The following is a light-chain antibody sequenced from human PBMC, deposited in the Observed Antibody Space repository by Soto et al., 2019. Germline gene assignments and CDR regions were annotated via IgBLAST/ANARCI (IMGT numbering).Light chain of an antibody. CDR3: CSYAGSRTYV. CDR1: SSNIGSNT. Sequence: QSVLTQPPSASGTPGQRVTISCSGSSSNIGSNTVNWYQQLPGTAPKLLIYTNDQRPSGVPDRFSGSKSGNTASLTISGLQTEDEADYYCCSYAGSRTYVFGPGTKVTVL. J-gene: IGLJ1*01. V-gene: IGLV1-44*01. CDR2: TND.